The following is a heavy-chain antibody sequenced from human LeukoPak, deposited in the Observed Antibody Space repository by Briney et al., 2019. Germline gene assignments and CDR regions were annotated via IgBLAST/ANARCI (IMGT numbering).Heavy chain of an antibody. CDR3: ARDYFTSYYYYGMDV. CDR2: INYSGST. J-gene: IGHJ6*02. Sequence: PSETLPLTCTVSGGSISSYYLNWIQQPPGKGLEWIGSINYSGSTNYNPSLKSRVTISIDTSKNQFSLKLSSVTAADTAVYYCARDYFTSYYYYGMDVWGQGTTVTVSS. V-gene: IGHV4-59*01. CDR1: GGSISSYY. D-gene: IGHD2/OR15-2a*01.